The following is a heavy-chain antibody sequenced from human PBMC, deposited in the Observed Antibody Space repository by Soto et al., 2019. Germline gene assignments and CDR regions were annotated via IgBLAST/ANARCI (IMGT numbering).Heavy chain of an antibody. V-gene: IGHV1-18*01. CDR2: ISAYNGNT. J-gene: IGHJ4*02. CDR1: GYTFTSYG. Sequence: GASVKVSCKASGYTFTSYGISWVRQAPGQGLEWMGWISAYNGNTNYAQKLQGRVTMTTDTSTSTAYMELRSLRSDDTAVYYCAREXLGYYYDSSGYYPTFDYWGQGTLVTVSS. D-gene: IGHD3-22*01. CDR3: AREXLGYYYDSSGYYPTFDY.